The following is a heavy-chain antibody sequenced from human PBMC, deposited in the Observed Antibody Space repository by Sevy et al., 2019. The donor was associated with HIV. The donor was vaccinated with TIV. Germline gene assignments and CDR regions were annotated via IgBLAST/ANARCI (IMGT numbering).Heavy chain of an antibody. Sequence: RLSCSASGFTFNTYTMNWVRQAPGKGLEWVSSISSSSNYIYYADSLKGRFTISRDNARNSLYLQMSSLRAEDTAVYYCARPYGSGSWEAFDLWGQGTMVTVSS. D-gene: IGHD3-10*01. CDR2: ISSSSNYI. CDR3: ARPYGSGSWEAFDL. J-gene: IGHJ3*01. CDR1: GFTFNTYT. V-gene: IGHV3-21*01.